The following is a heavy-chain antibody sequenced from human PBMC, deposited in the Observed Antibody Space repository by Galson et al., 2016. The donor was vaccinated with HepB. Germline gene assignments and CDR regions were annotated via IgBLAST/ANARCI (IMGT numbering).Heavy chain of an antibody. CDR2: ISSSGDNT. J-gene: IGHJ4*02. Sequence: SLRLSCAASEFTFRSYAMSWVRQAPGKGLEWVSGISSSGDNTYYADSVKGRFTISRDNSKKMLFLQMNTLSAEDTAVYYCAREMGHDFWNGFSSYWGQGTLVTVSS. CDR1: EFTFRSYA. V-gene: IGHV3-23*01. D-gene: IGHD3-3*01. CDR3: AREMGHDFWNGFSSY.